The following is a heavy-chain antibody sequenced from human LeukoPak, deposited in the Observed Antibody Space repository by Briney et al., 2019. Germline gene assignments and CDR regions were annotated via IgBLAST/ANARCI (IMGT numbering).Heavy chain of an antibody. CDR1: GGTFSSYA. CDR3: ASSDYDSSGYYYPYCFDY. V-gene: IGHV1-69*05. J-gene: IGHJ4*02. D-gene: IGHD3-22*01. CDR2: IIPIFGTA. Sequence: WASVKVSCKASGGTFSSYAISWVRQAPGQGLEWMGGIIPIFGTANYAQKFQGRVTITTDESTSTAYMELSSLRSEDTAVYYCASSDYDSSGYYYPYCFDYWGQGTLVTVSS.